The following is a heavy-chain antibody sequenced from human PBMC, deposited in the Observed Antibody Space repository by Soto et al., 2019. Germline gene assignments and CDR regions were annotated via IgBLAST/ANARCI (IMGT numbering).Heavy chain of an antibody. J-gene: IGHJ4*02. CDR1: GYSISNGYY. D-gene: IGHD3-22*01. V-gene: IGHV4-38-2*02. CDR3: ARDIDRSGEAY. Sequence: SETLSLTCAVSGYSISNGYYWACIRQPPGKGLEWIGSVYHSGGTYYNPSLKSRVTISMDTATNQFSLKLTSVTAADSAVYYCARDIDRSGEAYWGQGTLVTVSS. CDR2: VYHSGGT.